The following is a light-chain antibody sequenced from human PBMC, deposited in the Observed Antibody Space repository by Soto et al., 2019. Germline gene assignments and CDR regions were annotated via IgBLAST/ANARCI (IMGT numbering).Light chain of an antibody. V-gene: IGKV1-9*01. J-gene: IGKJ4*01. CDR1: QGIRNH. CDR3: QQVNDYPLT. Sequence: DIQLTQSPSFLSASVGDRVTITCRASQGIRNHLAWYQQKPGKAPNLLISSASTLQSGVPSRFSGSGSGTEFTLTFSCLQPEDFATYYCQQVNDYPLTFGGGTKVEIK. CDR2: SAS.